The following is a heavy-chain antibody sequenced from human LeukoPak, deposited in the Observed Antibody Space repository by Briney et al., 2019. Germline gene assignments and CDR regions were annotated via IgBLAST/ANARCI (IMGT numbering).Heavy chain of an antibody. CDR3: ARGSTVTTNPLFDY. D-gene: IGHD4-17*01. J-gene: IGHJ4*02. CDR2: IRSSSSNM. V-gene: IGHV3-21*01. Sequence: GGSPRLSCAASGFTFNTYDMNWVRQAPGKGLEWVSTIRSSSSNMYYADSVKGRFTISRDNAKNSLYLQMNSLRAEDTAVYYCARGSTVTTNPLFDYWGQGTLVTVSS. CDR1: GFTFNTYD.